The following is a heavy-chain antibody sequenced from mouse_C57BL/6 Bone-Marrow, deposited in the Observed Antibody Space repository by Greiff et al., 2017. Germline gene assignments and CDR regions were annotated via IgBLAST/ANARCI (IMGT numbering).Heavy chain of an antibody. CDR2: IYPRSGNT. D-gene: IGHD2-3*01. CDR3: AKLGWLPYFY. J-gene: IGHJ2*01. Sequence: QVHVQQPGAELVRPGTSVKLSCKASGYTFTSYGISWVKQRTGQGLEWIGEIYPRSGNTYYNEKFKGKATLTADKSSSPAYMELRSLTSEDSAVYFCAKLGWLPYFYWGQGTTLTVSS. CDR1: GYTFTSYG. V-gene: IGHV1-81*01.